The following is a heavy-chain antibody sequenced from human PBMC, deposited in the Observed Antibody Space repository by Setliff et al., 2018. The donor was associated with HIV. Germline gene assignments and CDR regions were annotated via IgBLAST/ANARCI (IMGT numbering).Heavy chain of an antibody. V-gene: IGHV4-38-2*01. Sequence: SETLSLTCAVSGYSISSGSYWGWVRQPAGKGLEWIGRIYTSGSTNYNPSLKSRVTIAVDRSKNQFTLKLSSATAADTAVYYCASSLYSSSSFDYWGQGMLVTVSS. CDR2: IYTSGST. D-gene: IGHD6-6*01. J-gene: IGHJ4*02. CDR1: GYSISSGSY. CDR3: ASSLYSSSSFDY.